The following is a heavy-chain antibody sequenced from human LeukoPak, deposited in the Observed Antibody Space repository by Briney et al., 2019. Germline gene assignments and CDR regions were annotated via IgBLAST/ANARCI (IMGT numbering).Heavy chain of an antibody. J-gene: IGHJ6*03. CDR3: AKDPGASVPGFYMDV. Sequence: PGGSLRLSCVASGFGFRNYGMHWVRQARGKGLEWVSFIWSDGNNKKYGDSVKGRFTISRDNSNNMLYLQMDSLRPEDTGVYYCAKDPGASVPGFYMDVWGKGTTVIVSS. V-gene: IGHV3-30*02. D-gene: IGHD2-8*02. CDR2: IWSDGNNK. CDR1: GFGFRNYG.